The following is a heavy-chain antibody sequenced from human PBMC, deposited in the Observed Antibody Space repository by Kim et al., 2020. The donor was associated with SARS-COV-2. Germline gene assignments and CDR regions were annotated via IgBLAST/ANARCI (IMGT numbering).Heavy chain of an antibody. D-gene: IGHD2-2*01. Sequence: ASVKVSCKASGYTFTSYGISWVRQAPGQGLEWMGWISAYNGNTNYAQKLQGRVTMTTDTSTSTAYMELRSLRSDDTAVYYCARDLFAYCSSTSCYYFDYWGQGTLVTVSS. V-gene: IGHV1-18*01. J-gene: IGHJ4*02. CDR3: ARDLFAYCSSTSCYYFDY. CDR1: GYTFTSYG. CDR2: ISAYNGNT.